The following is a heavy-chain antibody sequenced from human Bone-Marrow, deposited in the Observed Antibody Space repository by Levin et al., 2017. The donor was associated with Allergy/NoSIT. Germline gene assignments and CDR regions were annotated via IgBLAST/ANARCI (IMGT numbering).Heavy chain of an antibody. CDR3: ARSSPLTTGRYFDY. CDR2: INHSGST. J-gene: IGHJ4*02. CDR1: GGSFSGYY. Sequence: SQTLSLTCAVYGGSFSGYYWSWIRQPPGKGLEWIGEINHSGSTNYNPSLKSRVTISVDTSKNQFSLKLSSVTAADTAVYYCARSSPLTTGRYFDYWGQGTLVTVSS. D-gene: IGHD1-1*01. V-gene: IGHV4-34*01.